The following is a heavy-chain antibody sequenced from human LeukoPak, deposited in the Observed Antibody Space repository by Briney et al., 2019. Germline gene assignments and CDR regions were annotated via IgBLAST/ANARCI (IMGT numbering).Heavy chain of an antibody. Sequence: PGRSLSLSCAASGLTFDDYAMHWVRQAPGKGLEWVSGISWNSGSIGYADSVKGRFTISRDNAKNSLYLQMNSLRAEDTALYYCATLSSGASFYFDYWGQGTLVTVSS. D-gene: IGHD1-26*01. J-gene: IGHJ4*02. V-gene: IGHV3-9*01. CDR2: ISWNSGSI. CDR1: GLTFDDYA. CDR3: ATLSSGASFYFDY.